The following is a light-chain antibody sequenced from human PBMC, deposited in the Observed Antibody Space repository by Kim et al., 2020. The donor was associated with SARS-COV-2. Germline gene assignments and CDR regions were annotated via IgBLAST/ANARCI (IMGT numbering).Light chain of an antibody. J-gene: IGLJ3*02. CDR3: QAWGPGIRV. V-gene: IGLV4-69*01. CDR1: IGRSKSA. CDR2: VNSDGSH. Sequence: SVHHTCTLGIGRSKSACGWHQQREETGPRFLMKVNSDGSHDRGDGLPVRFSGSASGAERYLTISSVQSEDEADYYCQAWGPGIRVFGGGTQLTVL.